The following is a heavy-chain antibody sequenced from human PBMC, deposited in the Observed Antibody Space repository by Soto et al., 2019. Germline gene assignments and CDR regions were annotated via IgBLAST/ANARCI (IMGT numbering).Heavy chain of an antibody. D-gene: IGHD3-3*01. Sequence: QITLKESGPTLVKPTQTLTLTCTFSGFSLSTSGVGVGWIRQPPGKALEWLALIYWDDDKRYSPSLKSRLTITKDTSKIQVVLTMTNMDPVDTATYYCAHSSPAAMKVVGYYDFWSGYYVFDYWGQGTLVTVSS. V-gene: IGHV2-5*02. CDR2: IYWDDDK. CDR3: AHSSPAAMKVVGYYDFWSGYYVFDY. J-gene: IGHJ4*02. CDR1: GFSLSTSGVG.